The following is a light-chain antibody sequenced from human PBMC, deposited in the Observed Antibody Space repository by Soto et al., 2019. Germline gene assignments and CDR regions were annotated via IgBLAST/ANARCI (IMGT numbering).Light chain of an antibody. J-gene: IGLJ1*01. CDR2: YDN. CDR3: AAWDDSLNGYV. Sequence: QSVLTQPPSVSEAPRQRVTISCSGSSSNIGNNAVNWYQQLPGKAPKLLMFYDNLLPSGVSDRFSGSKPGTSASLAISGLQSEDEADYYCAAWDDSLNGYVFGTGTKVTVL. CDR1: SSNIGNNA. V-gene: IGLV1-36*01.